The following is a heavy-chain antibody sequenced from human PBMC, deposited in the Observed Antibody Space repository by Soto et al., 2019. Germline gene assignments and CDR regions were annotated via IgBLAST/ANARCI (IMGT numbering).Heavy chain of an antibody. V-gene: IGHV5-10-1*01. CDR3: ARRYSSGWYRGSFDY. D-gene: IGHD6-19*01. CDR1: GYNFSSYW. Sequence: GESLKISCKGSGYNFSSYWISWVRQTPGKGLEWMGRIDPSDSYTNYSPSFQGHVTISVDKSISTAYLQWSSLKASDTAMYYCARRYSSGWYRGSFDYWGQGTLVTVSS. J-gene: IGHJ4*02. CDR2: IDPSDSYT.